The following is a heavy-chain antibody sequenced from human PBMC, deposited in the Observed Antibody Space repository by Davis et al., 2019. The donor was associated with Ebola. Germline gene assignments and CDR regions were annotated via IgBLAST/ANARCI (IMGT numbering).Heavy chain of an antibody. CDR3: ARDGDYGDYPY. CDR2: INRNGMS. D-gene: IGHD4-17*01. V-gene: IGHV4-38-2*02. Sequence: PSETLSLTCIVSGVSLSGYYWSWMRQPPGKGLEWIGSINRNGMSSSLPSLKSRVTISVDTSKNQFSLNLHSVTAADTAVYYCARDGDYGDYPYWGQGTLVTVSS. CDR1: GVSLSGYY. J-gene: IGHJ4*02.